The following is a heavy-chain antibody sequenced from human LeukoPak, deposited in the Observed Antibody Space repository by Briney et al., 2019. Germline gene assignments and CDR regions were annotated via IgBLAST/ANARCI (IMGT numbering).Heavy chain of an antibody. D-gene: IGHD5-12*01. CDR3: ARVRYSGYESDFDY. Sequence: SETLSLTCTVSGGSISSYCWSWIRQPPGKGLEWIGYIYYSGSTNYNPSLKSRVTISVDTSKNQFSLKLSSVTAADTAVYYCARVRYSGYESDFDYWDQGTLVTVSS. CDR2: IYYSGST. V-gene: IGHV4-59*01. J-gene: IGHJ4*02. CDR1: GGSISSYC.